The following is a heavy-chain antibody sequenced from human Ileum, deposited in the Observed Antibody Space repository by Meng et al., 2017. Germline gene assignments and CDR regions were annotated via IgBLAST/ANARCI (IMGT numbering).Heavy chain of an antibody. CDR3: AKELGARLPFDY. Sequence: VRLVWSVGGLLKRGGFLRISSAAFGFTFRSYGMGWVRQAPGKGLEWVSALSGSGGSTYYADSVKGRFTISRDNPKNTLYLQMNSLTAEDTALYYCAKELGARLPFDYWGQGTLVTVSS. CDR2: LSGSGGST. D-gene: IGHD1-26*01. CDR1: GFTFRSYG. V-gene: IGHV3-23*04. J-gene: IGHJ4*02.